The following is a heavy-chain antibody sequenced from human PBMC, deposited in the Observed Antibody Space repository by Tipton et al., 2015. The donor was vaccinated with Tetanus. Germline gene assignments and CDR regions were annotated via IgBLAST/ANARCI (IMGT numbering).Heavy chain of an antibody. CDR2: FYYSGST. Sequence: LRLSCTVSGDSISSSSYYWGWIRQPPGRGLEWIGSFYYSGSTYYNPSLKSRVTISVDTSKNQFSLKLSSVTAADTAVYYCARHNPSGLWFGELDSSFDYWGQGTLVTVSS. V-gene: IGHV4-39*01. CDR1: GDSISSSSYY. CDR3: ARHNPSGLWFGELDSSFDY. D-gene: IGHD3-10*01. J-gene: IGHJ4*02.